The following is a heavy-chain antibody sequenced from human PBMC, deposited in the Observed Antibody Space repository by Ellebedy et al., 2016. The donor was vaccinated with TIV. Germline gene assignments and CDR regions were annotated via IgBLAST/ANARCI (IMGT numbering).Heavy chain of an antibody. Sequence: GSLRLSCTVSGASISSYYWSWIRQPPGKGLEWIGRIYTSGSTNYNPSLKSRVTISVDTSKNQFSLKLSSVTAADTAVYYCARTYGSGSYSFDYWGQGTLVTVSS. J-gene: IGHJ4*02. D-gene: IGHD3-10*01. CDR3: ARTYGSGSYSFDY. CDR1: GASISSYY. V-gene: IGHV4-4*07. CDR2: IYTSGST.